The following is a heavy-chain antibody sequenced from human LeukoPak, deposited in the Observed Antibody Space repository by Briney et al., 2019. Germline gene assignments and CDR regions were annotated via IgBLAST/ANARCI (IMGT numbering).Heavy chain of an antibody. Sequence: PGGSLRLSCAASGFTFSSYGMSWVRQAPGKGLEWVSAISGSGGSTYYADSVKGRFTISRDNSKNTLYLQMNSLRAEDTAVYYCAKGSRFYDRMLVAFDIWGQGTMVTVSS. CDR3: AKGSRFYDRMLVAFDI. D-gene: IGHD3-22*01. J-gene: IGHJ3*02. CDR1: GFTFSSYG. CDR2: ISGSGGST. V-gene: IGHV3-23*01.